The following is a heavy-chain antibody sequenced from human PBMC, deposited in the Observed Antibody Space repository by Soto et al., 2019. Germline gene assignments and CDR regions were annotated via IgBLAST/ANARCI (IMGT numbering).Heavy chain of an antibody. CDR2: IIPIFGTA. V-gene: IGHV1-69*01. CDR3: ARGAAAAGPEAAEYSQH. CDR1: GGTFSSYA. D-gene: IGHD6-13*01. Sequence: QVQLVQSGAEVKKPGSSVKVSCKASGGTFSSYAISWVRQAPGQGLEWMGGIIPIFGTANYAQKFQGRVTIPADEPTSTAYRELSSLRSEDTAVYYWARGAAAAGPEAAEYSQHWGQGTLVTVS. J-gene: IGHJ1*01.